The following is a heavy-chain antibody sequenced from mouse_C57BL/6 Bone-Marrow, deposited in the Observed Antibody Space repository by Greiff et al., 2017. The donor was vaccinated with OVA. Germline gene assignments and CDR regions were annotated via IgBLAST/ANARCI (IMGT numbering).Heavy chain of an antibody. CDR1: GYAFTNYL. J-gene: IGHJ3*01. D-gene: IGHD1-1*01. Sequence: VQLQQSGAELVRPGTSVTVSCKASGYAFTNYLIEWVKQRPGQGLEWIGVINPGSGGTNYNEKFKGKATLTADKSSSTAYMQLSSLTSEDSAVYFCARDYYGSSWGFAYWGQGTMVTVSA. CDR3: ARDYYGSSWGFAY. CDR2: INPGSGGT. V-gene: IGHV1-54*01.